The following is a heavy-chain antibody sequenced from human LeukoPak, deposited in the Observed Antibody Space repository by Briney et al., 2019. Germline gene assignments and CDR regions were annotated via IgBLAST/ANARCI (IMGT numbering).Heavy chain of an antibody. CDR3: ARKLSGSYYAYFDC. CDR1: GFTFSSYW. D-gene: IGHD1-26*01. CDR2: IKDDGSEK. V-gene: IGHV3-7*01. J-gene: IGHJ4*02. Sequence: GGSLRLPCAASGFTFSSYWMSWVRQAPGKGLEWVANIKDDGSEKYYVDSMKGRFTISRDNAKNSLYLQMNSLRAEDTAVYYCARKLSGSYYAYFDCWGQGTLVTVSP.